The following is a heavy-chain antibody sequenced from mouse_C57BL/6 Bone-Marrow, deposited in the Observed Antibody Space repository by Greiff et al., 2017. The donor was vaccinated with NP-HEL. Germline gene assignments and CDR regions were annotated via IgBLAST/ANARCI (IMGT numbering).Heavy chain of an antibody. CDR2: IDPSDSYT. V-gene: IGHV1-50*01. D-gene: IGHD2-3*01. Sequence: QVQLQQPGAELVKPGASVKLSCKASGYTFTSYWMQWVKQRPGQGLEWIGEIDPSDSYTNYNQKFKGKATLTVDTSSSTAYMQLSGLTSEDSAVYYCARLDGYPWFAYWGQGTLVTVSA. CDR3: ARLDGYPWFAY. CDR1: GYTFTSYW. J-gene: IGHJ3*01.